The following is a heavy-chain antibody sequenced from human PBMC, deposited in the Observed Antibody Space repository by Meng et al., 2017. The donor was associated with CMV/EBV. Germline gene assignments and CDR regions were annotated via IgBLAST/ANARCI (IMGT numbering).Heavy chain of an antibody. CDR2: IYYSGST. CDR3: ARGADIVVVPAAIRPIGYYYGMDV. J-gene: IGHJ6*02. CDR1: GGSISSSSYY. V-gene: IGHV4-61*05. Sequence: GSLRLSCTVSGGSISSSSYYWGWIRQPPGKGLEWIGYIYYSGSTNYNPSLKSRVTISVDTSKNQFSLKLSSVTAADTAVYYCARGADIVVVPAAIRPIGYYYGMDVWGQGTTVTVSS. D-gene: IGHD2-2*02.